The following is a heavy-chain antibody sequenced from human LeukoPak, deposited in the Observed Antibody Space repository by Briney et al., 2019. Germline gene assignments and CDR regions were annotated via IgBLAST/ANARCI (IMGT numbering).Heavy chain of an antibody. CDR1: GYTFTSYG. D-gene: IGHD2-15*01. CDR2: ISAYNGNT. CDR3: ARDLGYCSGGSCYSGGPSFY. J-gene: IGHJ4*02. Sequence: ASVKVSCKASGYTFTSYGISWVRQAPGQGLEWMGWISAYNGNTNYAQKLQGRVTMPTDTSTSTAYMELRSLRSDDTAVYYCARDLGYCSGGSCYSGGPSFYWGQGTLVTVSS. V-gene: IGHV1-18*01.